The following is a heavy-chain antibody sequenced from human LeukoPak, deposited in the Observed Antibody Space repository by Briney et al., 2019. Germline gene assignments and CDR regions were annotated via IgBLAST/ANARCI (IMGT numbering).Heavy chain of an antibody. V-gene: IGHV4-30-2*01. D-gene: IGHD1-26*01. Sequence: SQTLSLTCTVSGGPISSGGFSWTWIRQPPGKGLEWIGYIFQSGSPSYNPSLRSRVTISVDTSTNQFSLRLNSVTAADTAMYYCARDRAGLGLLDFWGQGTMATVFS. J-gene: IGHJ3*01. CDR2: IFQSGSP. CDR3: ARDRAGLGLLDF. CDR1: GGPISSGGFS.